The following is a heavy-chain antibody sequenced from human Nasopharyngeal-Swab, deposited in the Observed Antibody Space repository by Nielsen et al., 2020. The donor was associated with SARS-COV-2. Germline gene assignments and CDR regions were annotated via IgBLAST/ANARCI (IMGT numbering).Heavy chain of an antibody. V-gene: IGHV4-59*11. CDR1: GVSITSQY. CDR2: ISHNSGT. J-gene: IGHJ5*02. Sequence: SETLSLTCTVSGVSITSQYWSWIRQPPGKGPEWIGYISHNSGTSYNPSLKSRVTMFMDTSKNQFSLRLRSVTAADTAVYYCAKEGATGWFDPWGQGTLVTVSS. CDR3: AKEGATGWFDP.